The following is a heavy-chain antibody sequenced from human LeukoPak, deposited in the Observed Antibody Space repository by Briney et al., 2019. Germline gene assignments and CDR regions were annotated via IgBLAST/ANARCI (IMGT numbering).Heavy chain of an antibody. CDR2: INHSGST. D-gene: IGHD3-10*01. V-gene: IGHV4-34*01. CDR3: ALSVWFGELLSDY. Sequence: SETLSLTCAVYGGSFSGYYWSWIRQPPGKGLECIGEINHSGSTNYNPSLKSRVTISVDTSKNQFSLKLSSVTAADTAAYYCALSVWFGELLSDYWGQGTLVTVSS. J-gene: IGHJ4*02. CDR1: GGSFSGYY.